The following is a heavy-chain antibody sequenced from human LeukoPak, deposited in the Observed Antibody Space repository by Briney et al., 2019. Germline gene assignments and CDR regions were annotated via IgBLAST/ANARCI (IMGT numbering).Heavy chain of an antibody. CDR1: GSRFTSYW. J-gene: IGHJ3*02. V-gene: IGHV5-51*01. Sequence: GGPLKISCKGPGSRFTSYWIGWVRHMPGKGLEWIGIIYPGDSDTRYTPSFQGPVTISADQSIRTAFLQTNSQKASDTAMYYCARCYYDSSGYYYGGLGAFDIWGQGTMVTVSS. CDR2: IYPGDSDT. D-gene: IGHD3-22*01. CDR3: ARCYYDSSGYYYGGLGAFDI.